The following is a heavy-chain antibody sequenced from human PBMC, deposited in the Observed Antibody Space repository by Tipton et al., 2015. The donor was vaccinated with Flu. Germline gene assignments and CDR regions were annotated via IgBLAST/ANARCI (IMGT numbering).Heavy chain of an antibody. CDR2: ISWNSGSI. CDR1: GFTFDDYA. D-gene: IGHD2-21*01. CDR3: ARGEAGAYCGGDCYGHGYYFDY. Sequence: SLRLSCAASGFTFDDYAMHWVRQAPGKGLEWVSGISWNSGSIGYADSVKGRFTISRDNAKNSLYLQMNSLRAEDTAVYYCARGEAGAYCGGDCYGHGYYFDYWGQGTLVTVSS. V-gene: IGHV3-9*01. J-gene: IGHJ4*02.